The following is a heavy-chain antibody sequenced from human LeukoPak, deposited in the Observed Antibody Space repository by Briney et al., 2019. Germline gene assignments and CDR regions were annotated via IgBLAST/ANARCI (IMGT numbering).Heavy chain of an antibody. CDR1: GYTFTDYY. V-gene: IGHV1-46*01. D-gene: IGHD4-11*01. Sequence: ASVKVSCKASGYTFTDYYMHWVRQAPGQGLEWMGIINPSGGSTNYAQKFQGRVTMTRDTSTSTVYMELSSLRSEDTAVYYCARNYRFALDYYYMDVWGKGTTVTISS. J-gene: IGHJ6*03. CDR2: INPSGGST. CDR3: ARNYRFALDYYYMDV.